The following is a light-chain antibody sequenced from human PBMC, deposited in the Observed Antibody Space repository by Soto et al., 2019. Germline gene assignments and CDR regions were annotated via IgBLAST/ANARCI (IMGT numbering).Light chain of an antibody. CDR1: SSNIGSNY. V-gene: IGLV1-47*01. CDR3: AAWDVGLSAPV. J-gene: IGLJ2*01. CDR2: RND. Sequence: QSVLTQSPSASGTPGQRVTISCSGSSSNIGSNYVDWYQQLPGTAPRLLMYRNDQRPSGVPDRFSGSKSGTSASLAISGLRSEDEADYCCAAWDVGLSAPVFGGGTKLTVL.